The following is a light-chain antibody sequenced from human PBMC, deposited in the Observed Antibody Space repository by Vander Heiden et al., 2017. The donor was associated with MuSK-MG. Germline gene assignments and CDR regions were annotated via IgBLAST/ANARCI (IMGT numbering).Light chain of an antibody. V-gene: IGKV3-15*01. CDR1: QSVSTN. CDR3: QQYSNWPPYT. Sequence: EIVLTLSPATLSVSPGERATLSCRASQSVSTNLAWYQQKPGQAPRLLIYGASTRAIDIPARFSGSGSGTEFTLSISSLQSEDFAVYYCQQYSNWPPYTFGQGTKLEIK. CDR2: GAS. J-gene: IGKJ2*01.